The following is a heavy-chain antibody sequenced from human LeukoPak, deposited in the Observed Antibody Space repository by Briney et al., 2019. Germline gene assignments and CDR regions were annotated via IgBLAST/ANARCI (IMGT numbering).Heavy chain of an antibody. CDR2: IQYDGSNE. D-gene: IGHD2-2*01. CDR3: AKSWCATICYGIYY. J-gene: IGHJ4*02. V-gene: IGHV3-30*02. CDR1: GFTFDDYG. Sequence: PGGSLRLSCAASGFTFDDYGMSWVRRAPGKGLEWVAFIQYDGSNEYYADSVKGRFTISRDNSKNTLYLQMNSLRAEDTAVYYCAKSWCATICYGIYYWGQGTLVTVSS.